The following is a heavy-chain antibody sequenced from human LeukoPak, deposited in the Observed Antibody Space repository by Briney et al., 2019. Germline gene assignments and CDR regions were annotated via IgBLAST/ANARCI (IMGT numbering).Heavy chain of an antibody. V-gene: IGHV1-8*01. Sequence: SVKVSCKASGYTLSSYDINWVRQATGQGLEWMGWMNPNSGNTGYAQKFQGRVTMTRNTSISTAYMELSSLRSEDTAVYYCAIVDTVMVGSFDPWGQRTLVTVSS. CDR2: MNPNSGNT. CDR3: AIVDTVMVGSFDP. J-gene: IGHJ5*02. CDR1: GYTLSSYD. D-gene: IGHD5-18*01.